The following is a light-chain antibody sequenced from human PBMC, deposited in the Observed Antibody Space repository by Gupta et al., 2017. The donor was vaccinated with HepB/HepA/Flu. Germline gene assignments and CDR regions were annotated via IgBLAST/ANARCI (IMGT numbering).Light chain of an antibody. J-gene: IGLJ2*01. CDR1: NIGLKT. Sequence: SYVLTQPPSVSGAPVATARIPCGGDNIGLKTVHWYQQRPGTAPVLFVYNDIDRPSGIPARVSCSNSGGNTATLTISRVEAGDEADYHCQVSDSNTDHVVFGGGTKLTVL. V-gene: IGLV3-21*02. CDR2: NDI. CDR3: QVSDSNTDHVV.